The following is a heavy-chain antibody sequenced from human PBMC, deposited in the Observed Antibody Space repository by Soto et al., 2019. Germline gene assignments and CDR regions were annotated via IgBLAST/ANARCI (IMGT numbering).Heavy chain of an antibody. Sequence: PGGSLRLSCAASGFTFSNAWMNWVRQAPGKGLEWVGRIKSKTDGGTTDYAAPVKGRFTISRDDSKNTLYLQMNSLKTEDTAVYYCTTRTVDTAMASRSFDPWGQGTLVTVSS. CDR2: IKSKTDGGTT. J-gene: IGHJ5*02. D-gene: IGHD5-18*01. CDR1: GFTFSNAW. V-gene: IGHV3-15*07. CDR3: TTRTVDTAMASRSFDP.